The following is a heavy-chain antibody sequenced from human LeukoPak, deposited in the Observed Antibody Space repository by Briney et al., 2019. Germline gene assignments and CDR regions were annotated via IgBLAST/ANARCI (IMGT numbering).Heavy chain of an antibody. CDR1: GFTFSDFA. CDR2: IFQGGGEI. Sequence: GGSLRLSCAASGFTFSDFAMIWVRQSPGKKGLEWVSSIFQGGGEIHYADSVRGRFTISRDNSKSTLFLQMNRLRAEDTAIYYCATYRQVLLPFESWGQGTLVTVSS. J-gene: IGHJ4*02. V-gene: IGHV3-23*01. CDR3: ATYRQVLLPFES. D-gene: IGHD5-18*01.